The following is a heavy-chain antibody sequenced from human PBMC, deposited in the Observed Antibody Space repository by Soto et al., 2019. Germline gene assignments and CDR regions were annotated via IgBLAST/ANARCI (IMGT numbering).Heavy chain of an antibody. Sequence: PSETLSLTCTVSGGSISSGGYYWSWIRQHPGKGLEWIGYIYYSGSTYYNPSLKSRVTISVDTSKNQFSLKLSSVTAADTAVYYCARATSPPGVRYFDWLLYANWFDPWGQGTLVTVSS. CDR2: IYYSGST. D-gene: IGHD3-9*01. CDR1: GGSISSGGYY. J-gene: IGHJ5*02. V-gene: IGHV4-31*03. CDR3: ARATSPPGVRYFDWLLYANWFDP.